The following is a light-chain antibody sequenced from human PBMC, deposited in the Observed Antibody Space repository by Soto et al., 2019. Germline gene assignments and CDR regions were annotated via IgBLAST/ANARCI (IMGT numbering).Light chain of an antibody. CDR2: SNN. CDR1: SSNIGDNT. CDR3: AAWDDSLFWV. J-gene: IGLJ3*02. V-gene: IGLV1-44*01. Sequence: QSVLTQPPSASGTPGQRVTISCSGGSSNIGDNTVNWYQQLPGTAPKLLIYSNNQRPSGVPDRFSGSTSGTSASLAISGRQSEDEADYYCAAWDDSLFWVFGGGTKVTVL.